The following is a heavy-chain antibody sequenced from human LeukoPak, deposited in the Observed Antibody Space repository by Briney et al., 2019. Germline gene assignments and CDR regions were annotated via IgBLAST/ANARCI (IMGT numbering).Heavy chain of an antibody. V-gene: IGHV6-1*01. D-gene: IGHD6-6*01. CDR2: TYYRSKWYN. CDR3: ARGGSSIAARRLNFDY. J-gene: IGHJ4*02. Sequence: SQTLSLTRAISGDSVSSNSAAWNWIRQSPSRGLEWLGRTYYRSKWYNDYAVSVKSRITINPDTSKNQFSLQLNSVTPEDTAVYYCARGGSSIAARRLNFDYWGQGTLVTVSS. CDR1: GDSVSSNSAA.